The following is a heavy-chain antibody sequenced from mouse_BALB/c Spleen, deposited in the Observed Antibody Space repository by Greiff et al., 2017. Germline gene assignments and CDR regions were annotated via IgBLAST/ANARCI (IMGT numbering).Heavy chain of an antibody. CDR3: ARGEGYYVV. Sequence: DVKLQESGGGLVQPGGSLKLSCAASGFTFSSYGMSWVRQTPDKRLELVATINSNGGSTYYPDSVKGRFTISRDNAKNTLYLQMSSLKSEDTAMYYCARGEGYYVVWGAGTTVTVSS. CDR1: GFTFSSYG. J-gene: IGHJ1*01. CDR2: INSNGGST. V-gene: IGHV5-6-3*01.